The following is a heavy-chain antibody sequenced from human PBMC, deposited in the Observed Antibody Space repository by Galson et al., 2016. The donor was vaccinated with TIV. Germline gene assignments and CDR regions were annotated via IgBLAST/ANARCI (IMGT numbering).Heavy chain of an antibody. J-gene: IGHJ4*02. V-gene: IGHV1-24*01. CDR1: GNSLNDLV. D-gene: IGHD2/OR15-2a*01. CDR3: ATVAWFPGLSLDN. CDR2: FDPEVSKT. Sequence: SVKVSCKVSGNSLNDLVIHWVRQAPGKGLEWMGGFDPEVSKTVYAQMLQGRVTMAADTSRNKYYMELGSLRFEATAVYYCATVAWFPGLSLDNWGQGTLVTVSS.